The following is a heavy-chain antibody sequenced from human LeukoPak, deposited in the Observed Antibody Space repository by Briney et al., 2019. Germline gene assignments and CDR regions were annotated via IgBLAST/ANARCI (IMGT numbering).Heavy chain of an antibody. CDR1: GYTFTGCY. V-gene: IGHV1-2*02. J-gene: IGHJ4*02. CDR2: INPNSGGT. CDR3: ARRGNSYAADY. D-gene: IGHD5-18*01. Sequence: ASVKVSCKASGYTFTGCYMHWVRQAPGQGLEWMGWINPNSGGTNYAQKFQGRVTLTRDTSISTAYMELSRLRPDDTAVYYCARRGNSYAADYWGQGTLVTVSS.